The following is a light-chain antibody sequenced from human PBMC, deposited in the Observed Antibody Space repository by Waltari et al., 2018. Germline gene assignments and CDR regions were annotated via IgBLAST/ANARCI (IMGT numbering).Light chain of an antibody. Sequence: QSVLTQPPSVSGAPGQRVSISCTGSGSNLGAGYDVHWYQQHPGKAPKLLIYGTSTRPPGVPDRFFGYQSGTSASLAITALQAEDEAEYYCQSYDTSLSVVFGGGTKLTVL. J-gene: IGLJ2*01. V-gene: IGLV1-40*01. CDR2: GTS. CDR1: GSNLGAGYD. CDR3: QSYDTSLSVV.